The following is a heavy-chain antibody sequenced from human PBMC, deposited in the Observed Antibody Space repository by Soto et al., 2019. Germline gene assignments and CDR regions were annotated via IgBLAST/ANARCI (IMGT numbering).Heavy chain of an antibody. V-gene: IGHV4-30-4*01. CDR1: GVSIRSGDYF. CDR3: GILKYTQIVSDPAARGNHLFDP. J-gene: IGHJ5*02. D-gene: IGHD2-15*01. Sequence: SETLSLTCTVSGVSIRSGDYFWSWIRQPPGKGLEWIGYIYSSGSAYFNPSLASRVTMSVDTSKSQFSLRLSSVTASDTAIYYCGILKYTQIVSDPAARGNHLFDPCGQGILVTVSS. CDR2: IYSSGSA.